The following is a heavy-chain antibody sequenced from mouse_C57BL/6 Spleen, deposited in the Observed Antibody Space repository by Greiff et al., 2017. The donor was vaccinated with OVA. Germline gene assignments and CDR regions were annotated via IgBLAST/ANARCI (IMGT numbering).Heavy chain of an antibody. CDR2: IDPENGDT. D-gene: IGHD1-1*01. V-gene: IGHV14-4*01. CDR1: GFNIKDDY. CDR3: TTGGYYGSRSYYYARDY. Sequence: EVQLQQSGAELVRPGASVKLSCTASGFNIKDDYMHWVKPRPEQGLEWIGWIDPENGDTEYASKFQGKATITADTSSNTAYLQLSSLTSEDTAVYYCTTGGYYGSRSYYYARDYWGQGTSVTVSS. J-gene: IGHJ4*01.